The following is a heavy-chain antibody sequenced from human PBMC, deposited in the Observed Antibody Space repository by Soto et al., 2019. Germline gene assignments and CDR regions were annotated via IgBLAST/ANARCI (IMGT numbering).Heavy chain of an antibody. CDR2: IIPIFGTA. Sequence: SVKVSCKASGVTFSSYAISWVRQAPGQGLEWMGGIIPIFGTANYAQKFQGRVTITADESTSTAYMELSSLRSEDTAVYYCWGSSSSSHYYYYGMDVWGQGTTVTVSS. V-gene: IGHV1-69*13. D-gene: IGHD6-13*01. CDR3: WGSSSSSHYYYYGMDV. CDR1: GVTFSSYA. J-gene: IGHJ6*02.